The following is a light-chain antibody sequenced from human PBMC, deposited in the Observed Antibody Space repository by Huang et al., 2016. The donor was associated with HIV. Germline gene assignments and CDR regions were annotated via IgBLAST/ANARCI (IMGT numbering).Light chain of an antibody. CDR1: ESLLYSNGYNY. Sequence: DIVMTQSPLSLPVTPGEPASISCRSSESLLYSNGYNYLDWYFQKPGQSPQLLIYLGSNRASGVPDRFSGSGSGTDFTLKISRVEAEDVAIYYCMQALQTPLTFGGGTRLEIK. V-gene: IGKV2-28*01. J-gene: IGKJ4*01. CDR2: LGS. CDR3: MQALQTPLT.